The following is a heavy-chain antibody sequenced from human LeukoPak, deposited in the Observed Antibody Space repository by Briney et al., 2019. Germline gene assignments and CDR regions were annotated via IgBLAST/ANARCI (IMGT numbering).Heavy chain of an antibody. CDR1: GFTFSGYG. V-gene: IGHV3-30*02. Sequence: GGSLRLSCAASGFTFSGYGMHWVRQAPGKGLEWVAFIRYDGSNKYYADCVKGRFTISRDNSKNTLYLQMNSLRAEDTAVYYCAKDNGDYFRCLDYWGQGTLVTVSS. CDR2: IRYDGSNK. D-gene: IGHD4-17*01. J-gene: IGHJ4*02. CDR3: AKDNGDYFRCLDY.